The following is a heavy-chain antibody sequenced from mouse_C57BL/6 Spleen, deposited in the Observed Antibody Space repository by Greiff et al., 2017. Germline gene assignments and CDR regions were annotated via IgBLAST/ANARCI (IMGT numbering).Heavy chain of an antibody. CDR2: ISSGSSTI. CDR3: AREENDYDGFDY. Sequence: EVKLMESGGGLVKPGGSLKLSCAASGFTFSDYGMHWVRQAPEKGLEWVAYISSGSSTIYYADTVKGRFTISRDNAKNTLFLQMTSLRSEDTAMYYCAREENDYDGFDYWGQGTTLAVSS. J-gene: IGHJ2*01. D-gene: IGHD2-4*01. V-gene: IGHV5-17*01. CDR1: GFTFSDYG.